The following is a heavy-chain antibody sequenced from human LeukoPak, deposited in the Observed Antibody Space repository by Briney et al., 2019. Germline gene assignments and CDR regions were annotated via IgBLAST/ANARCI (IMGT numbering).Heavy chain of an antibody. D-gene: IGHD6-6*01. Sequence: GASVKVSCKASGYTFTGYYMHWVRQAPGQGLEWMGWINPNSGGTNCAQKFQGRVTMTRDTSICTAYMELSRLRSDDSAVYYCAKPRMDSSSPGHDAFDIWGQGTMVTVSS. V-gene: IGHV1-2*02. CDR1: GYTFTGYY. CDR2: INPNSGGT. J-gene: IGHJ3*02. CDR3: AKPRMDSSSPGHDAFDI.